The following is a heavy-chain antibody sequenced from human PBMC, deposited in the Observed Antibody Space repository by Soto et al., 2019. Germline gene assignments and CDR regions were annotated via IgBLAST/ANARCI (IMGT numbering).Heavy chain of an antibody. J-gene: IGHJ4*02. Sequence: CGSTKYNPSLKSRVTILEDTSKNQFSLKLNSLTAADTAVYYCAREGRMGTFDYWGQGALVTVSS. CDR2: CGST. CDR3: AREGRMGTFDY. V-gene: IGHV4-59*01. D-gene: IGHD1-1*01.